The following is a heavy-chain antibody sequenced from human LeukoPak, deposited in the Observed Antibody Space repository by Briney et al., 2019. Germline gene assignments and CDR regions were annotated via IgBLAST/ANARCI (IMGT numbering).Heavy chain of an antibody. V-gene: IGHV3-23*01. J-gene: IGHJ4*02. CDR2: IIGSAANT. CDR3: AKQPAAIKTFDY. Sequence: PGGSLRLSCGASGLTVSSYAMSWVGQAPGKGLEWVSTIIGSAANTYYADSVKGRFTISRDDSKNTLYLHMNSLRADDTAVYYCAKQPAAIKTFDYWGQGTLVTVSS. CDR1: GLTVSSYA. D-gene: IGHD2-2*02.